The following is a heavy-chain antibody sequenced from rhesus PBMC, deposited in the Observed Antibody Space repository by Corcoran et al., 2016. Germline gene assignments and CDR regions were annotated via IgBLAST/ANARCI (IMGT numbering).Heavy chain of an antibody. V-gene: IGHV4-169*01. D-gene: IGHD6S26*01. J-gene: IGHJ4*01. CDR3: ARLGLGGAAAGPVFDY. CDR1: GGSISSSY. CDR2: IYGSGSIT. Sequence: QLQLQESGPGLVKPSETLSVTCAVSGGSISSSYWSWIRQAPGKGLEWIGYIYGSGSITNYNPSLKSRVTLSVDTSKNQLSLKLSSVTAADTAVYYCARLGLGGAAAGPVFDYWGQGVLVTVSS.